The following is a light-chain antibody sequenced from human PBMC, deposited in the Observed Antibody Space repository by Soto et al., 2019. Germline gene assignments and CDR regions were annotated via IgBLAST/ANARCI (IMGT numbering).Light chain of an antibody. CDR3: CSYAGSYTFGV. CDR2: DVN. V-gene: IGLV2-11*01. CDR1: SSDVGGYNY. Sequence: QSALTQPRSVSGSPGQSVTISCTGTSSDVGGYNYVSWYQQHPGKAPKVMIYDVNKRPSGVPDRFSGSKSGNTASLTISGLQAEDEADYHCCSYAGSYTFGVFGGGTKLTVL. J-gene: IGLJ3*02.